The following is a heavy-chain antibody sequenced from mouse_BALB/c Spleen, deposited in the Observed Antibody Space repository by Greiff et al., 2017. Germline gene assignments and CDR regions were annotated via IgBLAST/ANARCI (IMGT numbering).Heavy chain of an antibody. J-gene: IGHJ2*01. CDR2: ISSGSSTI. Sequence: EVQGVESGGGLVQPGGSRKLSCAASGFTFSSFGMHWVRQAPEKGLEWVAYISSGSSTIYYADTVKGRFTISRDNPKNTLFLQMTSLRSEDTAMYYCATGKAVVAPFDYWGQGTTLTVSS. CDR3: ATGKAVVAPFDY. CDR1: GFTFSSFG. D-gene: IGHD1-1*01. V-gene: IGHV5-17*02.